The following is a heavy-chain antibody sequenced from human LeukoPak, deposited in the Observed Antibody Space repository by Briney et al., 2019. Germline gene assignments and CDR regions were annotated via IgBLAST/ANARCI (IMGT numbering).Heavy chain of an antibody. V-gene: IGHV3-53*01. CDR1: GFTVSSNY. CDR3: AKDRYYYDSSGYYEGI. J-gene: IGHJ4*02. Sequence: GGSLRLSCAASGFTVSSNYMRWVRQALGKGLEWVSVIYSGGSTYYADSVKGRFTISRDNSKNTLYLQMNSLRAEDTAVYYCAKDRYYYDSSGYYEGIWGQGTLVTVSS. CDR2: IYSGGST. D-gene: IGHD3-22*01.